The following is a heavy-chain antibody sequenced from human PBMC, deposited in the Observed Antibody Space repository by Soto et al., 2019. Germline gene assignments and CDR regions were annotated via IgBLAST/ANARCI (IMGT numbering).Heavy chain of an antibody. CDR1: GFTFNTYL. Sequence: QVQLVESGGGVVQPGRSPRLSCAASGFTFNTYLMHWVRQAPGKGLEWVALISFDGGYTFYADSVKGRFTISRDNYKNTLYLQMNSVTVDDTAGYDCAQEGGGSGCGGMEVWGQGTTVTVSS. D-gene: IGHD6-25*01. CDR3: AQEGGGSGCGGMEV. J-gene: IGHJ6*01. V-gene: IGHV3-30-3*01. CDR2: ISFDGGYT.